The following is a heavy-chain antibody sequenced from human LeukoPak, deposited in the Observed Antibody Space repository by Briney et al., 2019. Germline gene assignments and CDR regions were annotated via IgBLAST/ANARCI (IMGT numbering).Heavy chain of an antibody. Sequence: SETLSLTCAVYGGSFSGYYWSWIRQPPGKGLEWIGYTYYSGSTNYNPSLKSRVTISVDTSKNQFSLKLSSVTAADTAVYYCARERVLLWFGGPEYYYYYMDVWGKGTTVTVSS. CDR2: TYYSGST. CDR3: ARERVLLWFGGPEYYYYYMDV. D-gene: IGHD3-10*01. J-gene: IGHJ6*03. CDR1: GGSFSGYY. V-gene: IGHV4-59*01.